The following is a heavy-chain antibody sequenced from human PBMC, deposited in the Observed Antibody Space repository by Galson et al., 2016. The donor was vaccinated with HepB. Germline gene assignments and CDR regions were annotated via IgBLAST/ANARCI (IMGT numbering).Heavy chain of an antibody. CDR1: GFTFSDYY. V-gene: IGHV3-11*01. Sequence: SLRLSCAASGFTFSDYYMKWIRQAPGRGLEWVSYISGSGATISYADSVRGRFTISRDTAKNSLYLQMNSLRAEDTAVYYCARVRPASYDVLTGYLDSWGQGTLVTVSS. CDR3: ARVRPASYDVLTGYLDS. CDR2: ISGSGATI. J-gene: IGHJ4*02. D-gene: IGHD3-9*01.